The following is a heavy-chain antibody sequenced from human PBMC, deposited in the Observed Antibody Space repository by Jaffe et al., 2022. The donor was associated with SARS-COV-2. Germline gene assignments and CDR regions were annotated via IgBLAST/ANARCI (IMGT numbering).Heavy chain of an antibody. D-gene: IGHD6-19*01. CDR1: GFTFENFA. Sequence: EVYLAESGGGLVQPGKSLKISCAASGFTFENFAMHWVRQAPGKGLDWVSGISWNSRKITYADSVQGRFTISRDNAKSSLYLQMDSLRAEDTALYYCVKETLAGVSGFESWGQGTLVAVSS. CDR2: ISWNSRKI. J-gene: IGHJ4*02. CDR3: VKETLAGVSGFES. V-gene: IGHV3-9*01.